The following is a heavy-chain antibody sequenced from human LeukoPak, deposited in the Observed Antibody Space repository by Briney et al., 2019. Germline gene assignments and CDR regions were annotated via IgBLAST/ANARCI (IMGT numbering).Heavy chain of an antibody. V-gene: IGHV3-48*03. CDR3: ARAPYDYSDYWYFDL. D-gene: IGHD4-11*01. J-gene: IGHJ2*01. Sequence: GGSLRLSCAASGFTFSSYEMNWVRQAPGKGLEWVSYISSSGSTIYHADSVKGRFTISRDNAKNSLYLQMNSLRAEDTAVYYCARAPYDYSDYWYFDLWGRGTLVTVSS. CDR2: ISSSGSTI. CDR1: GFTFSSYE.